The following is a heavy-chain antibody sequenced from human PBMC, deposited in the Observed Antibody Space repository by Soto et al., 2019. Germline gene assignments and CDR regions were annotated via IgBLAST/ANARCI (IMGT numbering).Heavy chain of an antibody. J-gene: IGHJ5*02. Sequence: SETLSLTCTVSGAAPSSGGYFYTWVRRPPGKGLEWLGYIYYSGGTNYNPSLKSRVTISLDKSKSQFSLRLISVTAADTAVYYCTREQSDDNYFDPWGQGTLVTVSS. V-gene: IGHV4-61*08. CDR3: TREQSDDNYFDP. CDR2: IYYSGGT. CDR1: GAAPSSGGYF. D-gene: IGHD6-19*01.